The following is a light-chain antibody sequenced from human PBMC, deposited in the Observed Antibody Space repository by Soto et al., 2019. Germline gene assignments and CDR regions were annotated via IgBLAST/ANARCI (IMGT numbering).Light chain of an antibody. CDR3: QSNDSSLSGYV. V-gene: IGLV1-40*01. CDR1: SSNIGAGYD. CDR2: GNN. J-gene: IGLJ1*01. Sequence: QSVLTQPPSVSGAPGQRVNISCSGSSSNIGAGYDVHWYQQLPGTAPKLLIYGNNNRPSGVPDRFSGSKSGTSASLAITGLQAEYEADYYCQSNDSSLSGYVFGTGTKLTVL.